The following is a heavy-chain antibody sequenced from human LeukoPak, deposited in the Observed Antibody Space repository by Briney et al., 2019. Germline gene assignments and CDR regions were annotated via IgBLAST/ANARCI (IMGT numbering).Heavy chain of an antibody. J-gene: IGHJ4*02. V-gene: IGHV3-23*01. Sequence: GGSLRLSCAASGFSFSNYAMSWVRQAPGKGLEWVSAISGRDGSTYYAGSVKGRSTISRDNSKNTLYLQMNSLRVEDTAKYYCARSGYTSGTGKFDNWGQGILLTVSS. CDR1: GFSFSNYA. CDR2: ISGRDGST. CDR3: ARSGYTSGTGKFDN. D-gene: IGHD6-19*01.